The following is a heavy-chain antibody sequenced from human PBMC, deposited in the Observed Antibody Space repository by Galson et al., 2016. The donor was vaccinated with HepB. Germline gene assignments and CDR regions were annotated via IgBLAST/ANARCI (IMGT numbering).Heavy chain of an antibody. CDR3: AKGAALHHVAVIAIPPYYFDS. Sequence: SLRLSCAASVFSFGSYAMSWVRQAPGKGLEWVSSISGSGGGAYYADSLKGRFTISRDNSKKTLYLQMSSLRDEDTAVYYCAKGAALHHVAVIAIPPYYFDSWGQGTLVSVSS. CDR2: ISGSGGGA. D-gene: IGHD2-21*01. J-gene: IGHJ4*02. V-gene: IGHV3-23*01. CDR1: VFSFGSYA.